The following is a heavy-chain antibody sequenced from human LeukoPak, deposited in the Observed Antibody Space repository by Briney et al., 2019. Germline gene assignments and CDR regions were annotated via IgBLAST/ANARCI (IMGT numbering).Heavy chain of an antibody. J-gene: IGHJ4*02. Sequence: GGSLSLSCAASGFTFGDYWMNWVRQAPGKGLEWVANIALDGSLQYYVDSVKGRFTISRDNAKNSLYLQLNSLRAEDTAVYYCARSLAAFAYYFDSWGQGTLVTVSS. CDR1: GFTFGDYW. CDR3: ARSLAAFAYYFDS. CDR2: IALDGSLQ. D-gene: IGHD2-15*01. V-gene: IGHV3-7*01.